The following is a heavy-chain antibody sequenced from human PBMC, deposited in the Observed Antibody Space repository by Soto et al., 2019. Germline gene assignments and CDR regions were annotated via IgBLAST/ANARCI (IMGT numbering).Heavy chain of an antibody. CDR1: GYAFTSYG. V-gene: IGHV1-18*04. CDR2: IAPHSGRT. D-gene: IGHD3-10*01. Sequence: QVQLVQSGPEVKNPGASVRVSCVASGYAFTSYGVNWVRQAPGQGLEWMGWIAPHSGRTTYLPKFQGRVTMTADVSTNTASIELRSLTSDDTGIYFCARAATGSYHSAYWGQGTVVTVSS. J-gene: IGHJ4*02. CDR3: ARAATGSYHSAY.